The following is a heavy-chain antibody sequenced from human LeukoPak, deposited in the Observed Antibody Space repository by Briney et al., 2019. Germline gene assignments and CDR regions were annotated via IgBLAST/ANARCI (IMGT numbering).Heavy chain of an antibody. CDR1: GFTVSSNY. D-gene: IGHD6-13*01. CDR2: IYSGGST. CDR3: TREGSNSRNDY. V-gene: IGHV3-66*01. Sequence: GGSLRLSCAASGFTVSSNYMSWVRQAPGKGLEWVSVIYSGGSTYYADSVRDRFTISRDNSKNTLYLQMNSLRAEDTAIYYCTREGSNSRNDYWGQGTLVTVSS. J-gene: IGHJ4*02.